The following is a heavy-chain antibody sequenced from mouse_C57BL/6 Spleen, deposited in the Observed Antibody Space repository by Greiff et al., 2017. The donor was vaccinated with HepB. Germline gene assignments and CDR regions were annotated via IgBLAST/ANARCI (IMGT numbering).Heavy chain of an antibody. V-gene: IGHV1-9*01. J-gene: IGHJ1*03. D-gene: IGHD1-1*01. CDR3: ARSHFIHYYGSSYVHWYFDV. CDR2: ILPGSGST. Sequence: VQLQQSGAELMKPGASVKLSCKATGYTFTGYWIEWVKQRPGHGLEWIGEILPGSGSTNYNEKFKGKATFTADTSSNTAYMQLSSLTTEDSAIYYCARSHFIHYYGSSYVHWYFDVWGTGTTVTVSP. CDR1: GYTFTGYW.